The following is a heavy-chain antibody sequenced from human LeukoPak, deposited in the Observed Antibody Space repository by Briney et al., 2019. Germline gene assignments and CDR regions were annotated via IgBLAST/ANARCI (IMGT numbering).Heavy chain of an antibody. D-gene: IGHD2/OR15-2a*01. V-gene: IGHV3-30-3*01. CDR1: GFTFNNYA. J-gene: IGHJ4*02. CDR3: ARDYFQYYFDY. CDR2: ISYDGSNK. Sequence: GGSLRLSCAASGFTFNNYAMHWVRQAPGKGLEWVAVISYDGSNKYYADSVKGRFTISRDNSKNTLYLQMNSLRAEDTAVYYCARDYFQYYFDYWGQGTLVTVSS.